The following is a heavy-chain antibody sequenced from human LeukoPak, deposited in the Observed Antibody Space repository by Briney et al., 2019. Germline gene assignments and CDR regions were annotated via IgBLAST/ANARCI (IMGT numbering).Heavy chain of an antibody. J-gene: IGHJ6*03. V-gene: IGHV3-23*01. CDR3: AKDLTSYYDILTGYSDEYYMDV. CDR2: ISGSGGST. D-gene: IGHD3-9*01. CDR1: GFTFSSYG. Sequence: PGGSLRLSCAASGFTFSSYGMSWVRQAPGKGLEWVSAISGSGGSTYYADSVKGRFTISRDNSKNTLYLQMNSLRAEDTAVYYCAKDLTSYYDILTGYSDEYYMDVWGKGTTVTISS.